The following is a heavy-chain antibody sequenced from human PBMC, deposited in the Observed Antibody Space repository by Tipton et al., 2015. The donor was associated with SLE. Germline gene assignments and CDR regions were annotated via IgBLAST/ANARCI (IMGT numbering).Heavy chain of an antibody. J-gene: IGHJ3*02. Sequence: LRLSCTVSGGSISSYYWAWIRQPPGKGLEWIGYTYTSGSTYYNPSLQSRVTISVDTSKNQFSLKLSSVTAADTAVYHCAREAGAFDIWGPGTMVTVSS. CDR1: GGSISSYY. V-gene: IGHV4-59*01. CDR2: TYTSGST. CDR3: AREAGAFDI.